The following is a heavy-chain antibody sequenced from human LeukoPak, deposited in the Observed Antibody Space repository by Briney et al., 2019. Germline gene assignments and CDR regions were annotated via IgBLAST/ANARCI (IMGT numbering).Heavy chain of an antibody. CDR1: GVSISSSSYY. CDR2: IYYSGST. J-gene: IGHJ5*02. CDR3: ARAGGKGDWFDP. Sequence: SETLSLTCTVSGVSISSSSYYWGWIRQPPGKGLEWIGSIYYSGSTYYNPSLKSRVTISVDTSKNQFSLKLSSVTAADTAVYYCARAGGKGDWFDPWGQGTLVTVSS. V-gene: IGHV4-39*07. D-gene: IGHD3-10*01.